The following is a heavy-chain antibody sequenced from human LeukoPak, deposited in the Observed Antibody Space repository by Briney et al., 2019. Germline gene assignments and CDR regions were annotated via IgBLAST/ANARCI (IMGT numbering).Heavy chain of an antibody. D-gene: IGHD3-3*01. Sequence: GGSLRLSCAASGFTFSSYAMHWVRQAPGKGLEWVSGISWNSGSIGYADSVKGRFTISRDNAKNSLYLQMNSLRAEDTALYYCAKDSGITIFGVVTFDPWGQGTLATVSS. J-gene: IGHJ5*02. CDR2: ISWNSGSI. CDR3: AKDSGITIFGVVTFDP. V-gene: IGHV3-9*01. CDR1: GFTFSSYA.